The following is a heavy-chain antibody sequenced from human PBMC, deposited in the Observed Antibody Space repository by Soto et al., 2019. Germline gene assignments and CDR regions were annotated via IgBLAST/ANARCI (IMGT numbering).Heavy chain of an antibody. D-gene: IGHD5-18*01. CDR2: IYYSGNT. CDR1: GGSITTYY. J-gene: IGHJ5*02. CDR3: AGAAKQYNWFDP. V-gene: IGHV4-59*01. Sequence: SETLSLTCPVSGGSITTYYWSWIRQPPGKGLEWIGYIYYSGNTNYNPSLESRVTISVDTSKNQFSLRLTSVTAADTAVYYCAGAAKQYNWFDPWGQGALVTVSS.